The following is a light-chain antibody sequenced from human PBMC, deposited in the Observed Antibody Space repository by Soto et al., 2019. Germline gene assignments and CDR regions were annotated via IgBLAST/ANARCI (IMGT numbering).Light chain of an antibody. V-gene: IGKV3-20*01. CDR3: QHYGGSPFT. J-gene: IGKJ3*01. Sequence: EIVLTQSPGTLSLSPGERATLSCRASQSVSSNYLAWYQQKPGQAPRLLVYGASSRATGIPDRFSGSGSGTDLPLTISRVEPEDFAVYYCQHYGGSPFTFGPGTRVDIK. CDR1: QSVSSNY. CDR2: GAS.